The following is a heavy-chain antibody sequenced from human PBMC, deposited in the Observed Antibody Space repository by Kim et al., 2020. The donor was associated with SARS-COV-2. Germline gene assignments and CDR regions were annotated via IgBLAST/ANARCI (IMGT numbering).Heavy chain of an antibody. CDR2: IYHSGST. V-gene: IGHV4-38-2*02. D-gene: IGHD3-10*01. J-gene: IGHJ5*02. CDR1: GYSISSGYY. CDR3: AREGVSRGSRNWFDP. Sequence: SETLSLTCTVSGYSISSGYYWGWIRQPPGKGLEWIGSIYHSGSTYYNPSLKSRVTISVDTSKNQFSLKLSSVTAADTAVYYCAREGVSRGSRNWFDPWGQGTLVTVSS.